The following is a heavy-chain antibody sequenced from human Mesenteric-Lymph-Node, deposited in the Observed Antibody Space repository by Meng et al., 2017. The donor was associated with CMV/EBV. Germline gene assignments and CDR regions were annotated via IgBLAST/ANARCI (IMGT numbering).Heavy chain of an antibody. CDR3: ITYFETGSGVSFDY. V-gene: IGHV3-15*01. CDR2: IKSNTAGGTT. Sequence: SGFTFNNAWMSWVRQAPGKGLEWVGRIKSNTAGGTTDYAAPVKGRFTISRDDSKNTLFLQMNSLKIEDTAVYYCITYFETGSGVSFDYWGQGTLVTVSS. CDR1: GFTFNNAW. D-gene: IGHD3-9*01. J-gene: IGHJ4*02.